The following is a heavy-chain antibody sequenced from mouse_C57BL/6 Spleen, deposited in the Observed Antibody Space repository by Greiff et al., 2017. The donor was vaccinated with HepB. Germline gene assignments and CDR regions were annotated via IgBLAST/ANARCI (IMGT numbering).Heavy chain of an antibody. V-gene: IGHV6-3*01. CDR1: GFTFSNYW. D-gene: IGHD3-2*02. Sequence: EVKLVESGGGLVQPGGSMKLSCVASGFTFSNYWMNWVRQSPEKGLEWVAQIRLKSDNYETHYAESVKGRLTISRDDSKSSVYLQMNNLRAEDTVIYYCTDSPGFAYWGQGTLVTVSA. CDR2: IRLKSDNYET. CDR3: TDSPGFAY. J-gene: IGHJ3*01.